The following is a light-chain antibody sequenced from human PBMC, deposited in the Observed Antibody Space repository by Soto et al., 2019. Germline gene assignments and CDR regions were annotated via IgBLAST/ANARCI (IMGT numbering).Light chain of an antibody. Sequence: DIQMTQSPSSLSASLGDRVTITCRASQGIGNYLAWYQLQPGKVPKLLIYAASTLQSGVPSRFSGSGSGTDFTLTISSLQPEDVATYFCQKYNSAPWTFAQGTKVEI. J-gene: IGKJ1*01. CDR2: AAS. CDR1: QGIGNY. V-gene: IGKV1-27*01. CDR3: QKYNSAPWT.